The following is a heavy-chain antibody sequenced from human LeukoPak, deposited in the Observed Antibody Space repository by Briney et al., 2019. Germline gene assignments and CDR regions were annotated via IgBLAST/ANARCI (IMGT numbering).Heavy chain of an antibody. CDR3: ARDRWYDSSGYYHFDY. J-gene: IGHJ4*02. CDR1: GGSISSGDYY. Sequence: SETLSLTCTVSGGSISSGDYYWSWIRQPPGKGLEWIGEINHSGSTNYNPSLKSRVTISVDTSKNQFSLKLSSVTAADTAVYYCARDRWYDSSGYYHFDYWGQGTLVTVSS. CDR2: INHSGST. D-gene: IGHD3-22*01. V-gene: IGHV4-39*07.